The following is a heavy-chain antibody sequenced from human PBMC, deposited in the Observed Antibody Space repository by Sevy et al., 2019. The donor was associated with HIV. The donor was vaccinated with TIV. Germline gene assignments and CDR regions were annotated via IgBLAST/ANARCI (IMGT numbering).Heavy chain of an antibody. J-gene: IGHJ4*02. D-gene: IGHD2-15*01. V-gene: IGHV4-34*01. CDR2: INHSGST. CDR3: ARLHCSGGSCYPQYFDY. CDR1: GGSFSGYY. Sequence: SETLSLTCAVYGGSFSGYYWSWIRQPPGKGLEWIGEINHSGSTNYNPSLKSRVTISVDTSKNQFSLKLSSVTAADTAVYYCARLHCSGGSCYPQYFDYWGQRTLVTVSS.